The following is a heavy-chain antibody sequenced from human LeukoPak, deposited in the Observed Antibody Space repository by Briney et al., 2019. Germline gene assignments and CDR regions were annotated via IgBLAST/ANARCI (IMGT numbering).Heavy chain of an antibody. J-gene: IGHJ4*02. CDR1: GGSISSYY. CDR2: IYYSGST. Sequence: SETLSLTCTVSGGSISSYYWGWIRQPPGKGLEWIGSIYYSGSTYYNPSLKSRVTISVDTSKNQFSLKLSSVTAADTAVYYCARRRVLRYFDWFPAIDYWGQGTLVTVSS. CDR3: ARRRVLRYFDWFPAIDY. D-gene: IGHD3-9*01. V-gene: IGHV4-39*01.